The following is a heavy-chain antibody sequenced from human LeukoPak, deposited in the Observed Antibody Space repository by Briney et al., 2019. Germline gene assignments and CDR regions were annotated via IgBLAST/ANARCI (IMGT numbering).Heavy chain of an antibody. D-gene: IGHD6-6*01. V-gene: IGHV1-8*01. CDR3: ARLVAARLSWFDP. CDR2: MNPNSGNP. CDR1: GYTFTSYD. J-gene: IGHJ5*02. Sequence: ASVKVSSKDSGYTFTSYDISSVRQATRQGLEWMGWMNPNSGNPGYAQKFQGRVTMTRNTSISTAYMELSSLRAEDTAVYYCARLVAARLSWFDPWGQGTLVTVSS.